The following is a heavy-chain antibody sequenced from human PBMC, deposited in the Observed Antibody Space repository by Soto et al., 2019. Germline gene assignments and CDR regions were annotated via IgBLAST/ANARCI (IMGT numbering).Heavy chain of an antibody. CDR3: ARAWPSVDSYGSGVMDV. Sequence: QVQLQESGPGLVKPSGTLSVTCAVSGGSINSSNWWNWVRQPPGKGLEWIGEIYHSGSTNYNPSLRSRVTISLDKSKIQFSLRVKSVTAADTAEYYCARAWPSVDSYGSGVMDVWGQGTTVTVSS. CDR2: IYHSGST. D-gene: IGHD5-18*01. V-gene: IGHV4-4*02. J-gene: IGHJ6*02. CDR1: GGSINSSNW.